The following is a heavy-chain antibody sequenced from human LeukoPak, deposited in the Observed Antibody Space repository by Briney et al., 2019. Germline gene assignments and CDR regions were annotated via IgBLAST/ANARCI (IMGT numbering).Heavy chain of an antibody. CDR2: ISWNSGSI. D-gene: IGHD2-2*01. V-gene: IGHV3-9*01. J-gene: IGHJ2*01. CDR1: GLTFDDYA. Sequence: GRSLRLSCAASGLTFDDYAMHWVRQAPGKGLEWVSGISWNSGSIGYADSVKGRFTISRDNAKNSLYLQMNSLRAEDTALYYCAKDTPICSSTSCYGWYFDLWGRGTLVTVSS. CDR3: AKDTPICSSTSCYGWYFDL.